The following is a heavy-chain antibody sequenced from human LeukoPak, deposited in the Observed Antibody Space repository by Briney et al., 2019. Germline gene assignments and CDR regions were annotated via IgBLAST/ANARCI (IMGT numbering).Heavy chain of an antibody. J-gene: IGHJ3*01. CDR1: GDTFTSDY. D-gene: IGHD3-10*01. Sequence: ASVKVSCEGSGDTFTSDYMHWGRQTPGERGERMGVINPSGGRTSYAQKFQGGETITRETTTSTVYMELSSLRSEDTAVYYCARSLGSGPNDSFYLWGQGTMVTVSS. V-gene: IGHV1-46*03. CDR3: ARSLGSGPNDSFYL. CDR2: INPSGGRT.